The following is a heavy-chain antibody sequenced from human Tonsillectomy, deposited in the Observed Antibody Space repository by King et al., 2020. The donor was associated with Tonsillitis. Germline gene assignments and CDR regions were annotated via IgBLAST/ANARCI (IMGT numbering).Heavy chain of an antibody. CDR1: GFTFSNYS. V-gene: IGHV3-48*02. CDR3: ARAQWLEGDIWFAP. CDR2: ISSASSTI. J-gene: IGHJ5*02. Sequence: VQLVESGGGLVQPGGSLRLSCAASGFTFSNYSMNWVRQAPGKGLEWVSYISSASSTIYYADSVKGRFTISRDNVKNSLYLQMNSLRDEDTAVYYCARAQWLEGDIWFAPWGQGTLVTVSS. D-gene: IGHD6-19*01.